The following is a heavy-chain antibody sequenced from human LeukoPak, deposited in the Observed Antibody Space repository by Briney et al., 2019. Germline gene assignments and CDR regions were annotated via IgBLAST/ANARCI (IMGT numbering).Heavy chain of an antibody. CDR3: AKDPFNYDFWSGRDHNWFDP. J-gene: IGHJ5*02. Sequence: ETLSLTCTVSGGSISSYYWSWVRQAPGKGLEWVSAISGSGGSTYYADSVKGRFTISRDNSKNTLYLQMNSLRAEDTAVYYCAKDPFNYDFWSGRDHNWFDPWGQGTLATVSS. CDR1: GGSISSYY. V-gene: IGHV3-23*01. D-gene: IGHD3-3*01. CDR2: ISGSGGST.